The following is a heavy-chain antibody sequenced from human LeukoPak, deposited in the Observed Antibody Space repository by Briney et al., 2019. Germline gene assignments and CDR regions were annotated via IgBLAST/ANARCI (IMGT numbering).Heavy chain of an antibody. J-gene: IGHJ4*02. Sequence: SETLSLTCTVSGGSITSYYWSWIRQPPGKGLESIGYIYYSGSTNYNPSLKSRVNISVEKSKTQFSLKVNSVTAADTAVYYCARGTYTYFDSWGQGTLVTVSS. CDR2: IYYSGST. CDR1: GGSITSYY. V-gene: IGHV4-59*08. CDR3: ARGTYTYFDS. D-gene: IGHD1-1*01.